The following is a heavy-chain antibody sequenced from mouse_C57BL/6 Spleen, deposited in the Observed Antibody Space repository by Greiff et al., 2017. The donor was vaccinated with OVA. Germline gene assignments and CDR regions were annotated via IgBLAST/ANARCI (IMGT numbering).Heavy chain of an antibody. D-gene: IGHD1-1*01. CDR2: INYDGSST. V-gene: IGHV5-16*01. Sequence: DVQLVESEGGIVQPGSSMKLSCTASGFIFSDYYIAWVRQVPEKGLEWVANINYDGSSTYYLDSLKSRFIISGDIAKNVLYLQMSSLKSEDTATYYGARGRSSLYFDYWGQGTTLTVSS. CDR3: ARGRSSLYFDY. CDR1: GFIFSDYY. J-gene: IGHJ2*01.